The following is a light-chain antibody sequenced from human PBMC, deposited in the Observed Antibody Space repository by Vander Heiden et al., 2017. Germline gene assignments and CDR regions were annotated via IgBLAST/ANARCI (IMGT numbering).Light chain of an antibody. Sequence: FILPQHPSVSESPGKTITITCTRSSGSIASNCVHWYQQRPGSPPTLVIYDDTHRPSGIPERFSGSIYTISNSATITSSGLRTEDDAYCHGQSHDDANVVFGGGTKLTVL. J-gene: IGLJ2*01. CDR3: QSHDDANVV. CDR2: DDT. V-gene: IGLV6-57*01. CDR1: SGSIASNC.